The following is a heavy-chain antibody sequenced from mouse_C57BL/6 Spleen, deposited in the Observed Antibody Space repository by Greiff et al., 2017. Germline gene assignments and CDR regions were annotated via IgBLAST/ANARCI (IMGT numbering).Heavy chain of an antibody. D-gene: IGHD4-1*01. Sequence: EVQGVESGGDLVKPGGSLKLSCAASGFTFSSYGMSWVRQTPDKRLEWVATISSGGSYTYYPDSVKGRFTISRDNAKNTLYLQRSSLKSEDTAMYYCARHDTGTDYWGQGTTLTVSS. V-gene: IGHV5-6*01. CDR2: ISSGGSYT. CDR3: ARHDTGTDY. CDR1: GFTFSSYG. J-gene: IGHJ2*01.